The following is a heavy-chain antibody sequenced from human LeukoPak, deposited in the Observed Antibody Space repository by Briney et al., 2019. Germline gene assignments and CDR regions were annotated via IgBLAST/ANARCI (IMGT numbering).Heavy chain of an antibody. D-gene: IGHD6-19*01. CDR1: GYTFTSNW. CDR2: IYPGDSDT. Sequence: SGESLKIPCKGSGYTFTSNWIGWVRQMPGKGLEWMGIIYPGDSDTRYSPSFQGQVTISADKSISTAYLQWSSLKASDTAMYYCATFPGVYSSGFDAFDIWGQGTMVTVSS. J-gene: IGHJ3*02. V-gene: IGHV5-51*01. CDR3: ATFPGVYSSGFDAFDI.